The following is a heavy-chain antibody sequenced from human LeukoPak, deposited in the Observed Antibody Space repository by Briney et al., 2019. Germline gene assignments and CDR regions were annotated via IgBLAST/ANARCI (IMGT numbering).Heavy chain of an antibody. CDR2: IYYSGST. D-gene: IGHD2-21*02. CDR1: GGSISSYY. J-gene: IGHJ4*02. V-gene: IGHV4-59*01. Sequence: SETLSLTCTASGGSISSYYWSWIRQPPGKGLEWIGYIYYSGSTNYNPSLKSRVTISVDTSKNQFSLKLSSVTAADTAVYYCARYVVVTAYFDYWGQGTLVTVSS. CDR3: ARYVVVTAYFDY.